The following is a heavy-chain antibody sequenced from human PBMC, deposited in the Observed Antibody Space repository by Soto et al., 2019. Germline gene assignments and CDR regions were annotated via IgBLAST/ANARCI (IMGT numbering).Heavy chain of an antibody. CDR1: GGTFSSYA. CDR2: IIPIFGTA. CDR3: ARRGEKGGSYHRPFDY. Sequence: GASVKVSCKASGGTFSSYAISWVRQAPGQGLEWMGGIIPIFGTANYAQKFQGRVTITADESTSTAYMELSSLRSEDTAVYYCARRGEKGGSYHRPFDYWGQGTLVTVSS. J-gene: IGHJ4*02. V-gene: IGHV1-69*13. D-gene: IGHD1-26*01.